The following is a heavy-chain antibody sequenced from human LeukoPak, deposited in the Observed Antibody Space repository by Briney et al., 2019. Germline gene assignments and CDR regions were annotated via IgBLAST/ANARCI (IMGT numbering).Heavy chain of an antibody. CDR2: ICDSGTT. Sequence: SETLSLTCTVSGDSINSYYWSWIRQPPEKGLEWIGYICDSGTTSYNPSLKGRVTISVDTSKTQFSLKMNSVTAADTAVYYCARLQRITMAGPDYWYFDLWGRGTLVTVSS. J-gene: IGHJ2*01. D-gene: IGHD3-10*01. CDR1: GDSINSYY. CDR3: ARLQRITMAGPDYWYFDL. V-gene: IGHV4-59*01.